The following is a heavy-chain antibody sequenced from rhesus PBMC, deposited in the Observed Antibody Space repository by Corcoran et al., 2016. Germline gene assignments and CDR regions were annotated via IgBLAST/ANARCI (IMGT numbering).Heavy chain of an antibody. V-gene: IGHV4-65*01. Sequence: QVQLQVSGPGLVKPSETLSLTCAVSGDSFSGAKGLSWIRPPPGEGLEGSGYIHGNSGSTHYNPSLKSRVALSRDTSKSQFSLNLSSLTAADTAVYYCARHTPGGGGRTVRFDVWGPGVLVTVSS. J-gene: IGHJ5-1*01. CDR2: IHGNSGST. CDR1: GDSFSGAKG. CDR3: ARHTPGGGGRTVRFDV. D-gene: IGHD1-14*01.